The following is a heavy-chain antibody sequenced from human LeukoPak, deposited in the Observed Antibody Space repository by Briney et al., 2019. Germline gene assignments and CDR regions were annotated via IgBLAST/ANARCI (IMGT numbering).Heavy chain of an antibody. CDR1: GFIFNNYA. CDR3: AKDNRRHYTSGPNPDSLH. Sequence: PGGSLRLSSAGSGFIFNNYAMHWVLQPRGKGLEWVSGISWNSGSIDYADSVKGRFTISRDNAKNSLYLQMNSLRVEDTAFYYCAKDNRRHYTSGPNPDSLHWGQGALVTVSS. J-gene: IGHJ4*02. D-gene: IGHD6-19*01. V-gene: IGHV3-9*01. CDR2: ISWNSGSI.